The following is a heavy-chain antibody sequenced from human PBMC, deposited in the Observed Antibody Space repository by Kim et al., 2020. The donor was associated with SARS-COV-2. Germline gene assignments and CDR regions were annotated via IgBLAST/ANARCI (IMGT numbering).Heavy chain of an antibody. CDR3: AKGSTWYYYYDIDV. CDR2: ISGSGGST. J-gene: IGHJ6*02. D-gene: IGHD6-13*01. Sequence: GGSLRLSCPASGFIFSNYAMSWVRQAPGKGLEWVSGISGSGGSTDYADSVKGRFTISRDNSKNTLYLQMDSLRAEDSAIYYCAKGSTWYYYYDIDVWGQGTTVTVSS. V-gene: IGHV3-23*01. CDR1: GFIFSNYA.